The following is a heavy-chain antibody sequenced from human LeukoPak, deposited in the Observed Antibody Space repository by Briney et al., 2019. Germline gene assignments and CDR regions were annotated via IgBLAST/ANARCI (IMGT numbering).Heavy chain of an antibody. D-gene: IGHD3-22*01. Sequence: PGGSLRPSCAASGFTFSSYAMSWVRQAPGKGLEWVSAISGSGDSTYYSDSVKGRFTISRDNSKNTLYVQMNSLRAEDTAVYYCAKPLVSDYYDSSGYWGYWGQGTLVTVSS. CDR1: GFTFSSYA. CDR3: AKPLVSDYYDSSGYWGY. CDR2: ISGSGDST. J-gene: IGHJ4*02. V-gene: IGHV3-23*01.